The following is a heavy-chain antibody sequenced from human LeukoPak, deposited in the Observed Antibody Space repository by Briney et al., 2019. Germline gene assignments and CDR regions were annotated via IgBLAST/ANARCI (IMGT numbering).Heavy chain of an antibody. CDR2: IYYSGST. CDR3: ARVFAPYYYYYYMDV. CDR1: GGSISSYY. J-gene: IGHJ6*03. V-gene: IGHV4-59*08. Sequence: SETLSLTCTVSGGSISSYYWSWIRQPPGKGLEWIGYIYYSGSTNYNPSLKSRVTISVDTSKNQFSLKLSSVTAADTAVYYCARVFAPYYYYYYMDVWGKGTTVTVSS.